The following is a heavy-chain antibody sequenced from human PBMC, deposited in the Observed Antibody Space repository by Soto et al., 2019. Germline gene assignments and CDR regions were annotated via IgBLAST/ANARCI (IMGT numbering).Heavy chain of an antibody. CDR1: VFTFSSYS. V-gene: IGHV3-48*01. CDR2: ISSSSSTI. Sequence: GGSLRLSCAASVFTFSSYSMNWVRQAPGKGLEWVSYISSSSSTIYYADSVKGRFTISRDNAKNSLYLQMNSLRAEDTAVYYCARDQRNYYGSNWFDPWGQGTLVTVSS. J-gene: IGHJ5*02. CDR3: ARDQRNYYGSNWFDP. D-gene: IGHD3-10*01.